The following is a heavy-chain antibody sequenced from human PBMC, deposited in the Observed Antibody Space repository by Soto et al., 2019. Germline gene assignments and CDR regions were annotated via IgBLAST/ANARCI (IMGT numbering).Heavy chain of an antibody. CDR2: IFSNDEN. CDR3: ARIIHGSGVPIDY. CDR1: GFSLSNDSMG. Sequence: QVTLKESGPVLVKPTETLTLTCTVSGFSLSNDSMGVSWIRQPPGKALEWLAHIFSNDENSHSTSLKSRLTSSKDTSKSQVVLTMTNMDTVDTATYYCARIIHGSGVPIDYWGQGTLVTVSS. D-gene: IGHD3-10*01. V-gene: IGHV2-26*01. J-gene: IGHJ4*02.